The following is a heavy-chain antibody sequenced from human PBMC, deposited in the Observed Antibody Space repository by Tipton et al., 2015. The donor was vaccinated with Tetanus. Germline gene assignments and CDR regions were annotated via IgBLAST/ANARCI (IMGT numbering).Heavy chain of an antibody. V-gene: IGHV1-18*01. D-gene: IGHD6-13*01. CDR1: GYTFTSYG. J-gene: IGHJ6*02. Sequence: QSGPEVKKPGASVKVSCKASGYTFTSYGISWVRQAPGQGLEWMGWISAYNGNTNYAQKLQGRVTMTTDTSTSTAYMELRSLRSDDTALDFCARVLVPYSSSWYYYYYGVDVRGQGTTVTVSS. CDR3: ARVLVPYSSSWYYYYYGVDV. CDR2: ISAYNGNT.